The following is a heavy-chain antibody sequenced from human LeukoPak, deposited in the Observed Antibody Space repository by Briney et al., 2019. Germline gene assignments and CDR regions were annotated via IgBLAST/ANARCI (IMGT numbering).Heavy chain of an antibody. J-gene: IGHJ3*02. Sequence: PGGSLRLSCAASGFMFSSYGMSWVRQAPGKGLEWVSGISGSGGSTHHADSVKGRFTISRDNSKNTLYLQMNSLRAEDTAVYYCAKALELIHAFDIWGQGTMVTVSS. CDR1: GFMFSSYG. D-gene: IGHD5-24*01. V-gene: IGHV3-23*01. CDR3: AKALELIHAFDI. CDR2: ISGSGGST.